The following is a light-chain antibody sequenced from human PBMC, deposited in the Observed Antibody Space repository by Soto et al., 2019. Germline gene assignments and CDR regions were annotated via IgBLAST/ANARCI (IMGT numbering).Light chain of an antibody. CDR3: AAWDGSLNGVV. V-gene: IGLV2-11*01. Sequence: QSALTQPRSVSGSPGQSVTTSCTGTNSDVGAYNYVSWYQQHPGKAPKLMLYDVSRRPSGVPDRFSGSKSGNTASLTISGLQAEDEADYYCAAWDGSLNGVVFGGGTKLTVL. J-gene: IGLJ2*01. CDR1: NSDVGAYNY. CDR2: DVS.